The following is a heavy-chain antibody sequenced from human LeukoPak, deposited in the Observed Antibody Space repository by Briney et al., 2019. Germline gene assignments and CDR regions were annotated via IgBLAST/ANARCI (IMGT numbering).Heavy chain of an antibody. D-gene: IGHD6-13*01. J-gene: IGHJ4*02. CDR3: AKAGYSSSWYRN. Sequence: GGTLRLSCAASGFSVSDNGMSWVRQAPGKGLEWVSGIVGGDGGTYYADSVKGRFIISRDNSKNTLYLQMNSLRAEDTAVYYCAKAGYSSSWYRNWGQGTLVTVSS. CDR2: IVGGDGGT. CDR1: GFSVSDNG. V-gene: IGHV3-23*01.